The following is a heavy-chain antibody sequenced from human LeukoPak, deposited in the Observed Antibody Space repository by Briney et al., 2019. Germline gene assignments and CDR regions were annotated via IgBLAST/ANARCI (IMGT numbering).Heavy chain of an antibody. CDR1: GGSISSSSYY. J-gene: IGHJ4*02. Sequence: SETLSLTCTVSGGSISSSSYYWGWIRQPPGKGLEWIGSIYYSGSTYYNPSLKSRVTISVDRSKNQFSLKLSSVTAADTAVYYCASGRSAAAGTSYYFDYWGQGTLVTVSS. V-gene: IGHV4-39*07. CDR2: IYYSGST. D-gene: IGHD6-13*01. CDR3: ASGRSAAAGTSYYFDY.